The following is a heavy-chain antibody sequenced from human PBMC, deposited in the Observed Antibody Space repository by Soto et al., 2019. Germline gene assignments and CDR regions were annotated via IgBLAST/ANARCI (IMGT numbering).Heavy chain of an antibody. J-gene: IGHJ4*02. CDR1: GYTFTSYG. CDR2: ISAYNGNT. D-gene: IGHD3-3*01. Sequence: ASVKVSCKASGYTFTSYGISWVRQAPGQGLEWMGWISAYNGNTNYAQKLQGRVTMTTDTSTSTAYMELRSLRSDDTAVYYCARDLTTYYDFWSGYLSFDYWGQGTLVTV. V-gene: IGHV1-18*01. CDR3: ARDLTTYYDFWSGYLSFDY.